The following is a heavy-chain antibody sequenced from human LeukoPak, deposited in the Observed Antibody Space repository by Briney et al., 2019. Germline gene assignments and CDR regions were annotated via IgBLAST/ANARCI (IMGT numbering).Heavy chain of an antibody. V-gene: IGHV1-46*01. D-gene: IGHD6-19*01. J-gene: IGHJ5*02. CDR2: INPSGGSN. CDR1: GYTFTNYY. CDR3: ARVGDSSNSWFDP. Sequence: ASVKVSCKASGYTFTNYYIHCMRQAPGQGLEWIGIINPSGGSNSNAQNFQGRVTMTRDTSTSTVYMEMSSLRYEDTAVYYCARVGDSSNSWFDPWGQGTLVTVSS.